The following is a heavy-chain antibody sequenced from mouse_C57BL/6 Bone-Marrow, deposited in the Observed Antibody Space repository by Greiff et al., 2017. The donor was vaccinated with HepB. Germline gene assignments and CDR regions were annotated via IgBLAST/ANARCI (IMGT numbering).Heavy chain of an antibody. CDR1: GFTFSSYA. Sequence: DVHLVESGGGLVKPGGSLKLSCAASGFTFSSYAMSWVRQTPEKRLEWVATISDGGSYTYYPDNVKGRFTISRDNAKNNLYLQMSHLKSEDTAMYYCARDPTTVPYFDYWGQGTTLTVSS. CDR2: ISDGGSYT. CDR3: ARDPTTVPYFDY. J-gene: IGHJ2*01. V-gene: IGHV5-4*01. D-gene: IGHD1-1*01.